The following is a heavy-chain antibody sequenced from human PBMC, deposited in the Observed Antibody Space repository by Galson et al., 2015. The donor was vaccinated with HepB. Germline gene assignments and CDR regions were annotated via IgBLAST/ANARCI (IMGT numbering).Heavy chain of an antibody. D-gene: IGHD3-22*01. CDR2: INAGNGNT. CDR3: ARDSASTSYYYDSSGYNDY. J-gene: IGHJ4*02. V-gene: IGHV1-3*01. Sequence: SVKVSCKASGYTFTSYAMHWVRQAPGQRLEWMGWINAGNGNTKYSQKFQGRVTITRDTSASTAYMELSSLRSEDTAVYYCARDSASTSYYYDSSGYNDYWGQGTLVTVSS. CDR1: GYTFTSYA.